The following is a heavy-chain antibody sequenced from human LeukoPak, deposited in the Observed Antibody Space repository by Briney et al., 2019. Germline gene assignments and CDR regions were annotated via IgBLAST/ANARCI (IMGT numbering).Heavy chain of an antibody. D-gene: IGHD3-10*01. CDR1: GGSISSYY. CDR3: ARHWSSIFRGGLDY. Sequence: SETLSLTCTVSGGSISSYYWNWIRQPPGKGLEWIGYISYSGSTNYNPSLKSRFTISLDTSKNQFSLKLSSVTAADTAVYYCARHWSSIFRGGLDYWGQGTLVTVSS. J-gene: IGHJ4*02. CDR2: ISYSGST. V-gene: IGHV4-59*08.